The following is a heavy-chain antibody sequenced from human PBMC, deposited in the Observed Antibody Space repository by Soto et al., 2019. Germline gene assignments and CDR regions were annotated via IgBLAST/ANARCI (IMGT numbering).Heavy chain of an antibody. CDR3: ARDPHEFWTSYWFDP. CDR1: GYDFNTYG. D-gene: IGHD3-3*01. J-gene: IGHJ5*02. V-gene: IGHV1-18*01. CDR2: ISAYDGKT. Sequence: ASVKVSCKASGYDFNTYGINWVRQAPGQGLELMGWISAYDGKTTYTEKFQDRVTMITDTSTNTAYMELRSLTSEDTAVYYCARDPHEFWTSYWFDPWGQGTLVTVSS.